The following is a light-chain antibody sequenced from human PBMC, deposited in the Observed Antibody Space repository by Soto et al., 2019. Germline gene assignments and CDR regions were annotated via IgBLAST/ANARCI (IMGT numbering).Light chain of an antibody. CDR1: QSVRNGL. CDR2: DAS. V-gene: IGKV3D-20*02. CDR3: QQRSNWPPLT. J-gene: IGKJ5*01. Sequence: EIVLTQSPGTLALAPGERAALFCRASQSVRNGLLAWCQQKPGQPPRPLIYDASTRATATKERFSGCGSGTDFTLTISRLEPADLAVYYCQQRSNWPPLTFGPRTKLDIK.